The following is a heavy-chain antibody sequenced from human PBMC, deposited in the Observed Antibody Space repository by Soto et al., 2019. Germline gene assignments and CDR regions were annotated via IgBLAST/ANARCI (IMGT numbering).Heavy chain of an antibody. Sequence: EVQLVESGGGLVQPGGSLRLSCVASGFTFSSYWMHWVRQAPGKGLVLVSSISNDGSSTSYADPVKGRFTISRDNAKNPLYLQMNSLRAEDTAVYYCARLPNKSPQNWGQGTLVIVSP. CDR3: ARLPNKSPQN. CDR1: GFTFSSYW. J-gene: IGHJ1*01. V-gene: IGHV3-74*01. CDR2: ISNDGSST.